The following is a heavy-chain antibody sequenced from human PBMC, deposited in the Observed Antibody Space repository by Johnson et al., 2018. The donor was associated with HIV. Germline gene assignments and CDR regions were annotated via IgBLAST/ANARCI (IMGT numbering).Heavy chain of an antibody. CDR2: ISHDGYNE. CDR3: AKDFLHGQYTVIFDT. J-gene: IGHJ3*02. CDR1: CYSFGTYA. D-gene: IGHD3-22*01. V-gene: IGHV3-30*18. Sequence: QVQLVESGGVVVQPGRSLRLSCAASCYSFGTYALHWVRQAPGKGLAWVAVISHDGYNEDYVYSVQGRFPISRDNSKYSLYLQLDCLSPEDPAVFYCAKDFLHGQYTVIFDTWGHGTVVTVSS.